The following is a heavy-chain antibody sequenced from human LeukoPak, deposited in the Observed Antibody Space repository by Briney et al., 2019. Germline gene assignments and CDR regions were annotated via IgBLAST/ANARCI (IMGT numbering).Heavy chain of an antibody. CDR3: AKDLGGIAAAGTGY. J-gene: IGHJ4*02. D-gene: IGHD6-13*01. CDR1: GFTFSSYG. V-gene: IGHV3-30*02. CDR2: IRYDGSNK. Sequence: GGSLRLSCAASGFTFSSYGMHWVRQAPGKGLEWVAFIRYDGSNKYYADSVKGRFTISRDNSKNTLYLQMSSLRAEDTAVYYCAKDLGGIAAAGTGYWGQGTLVTVSS.